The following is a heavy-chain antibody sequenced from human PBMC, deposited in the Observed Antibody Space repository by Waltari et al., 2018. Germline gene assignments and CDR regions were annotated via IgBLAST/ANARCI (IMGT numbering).Heavy chain of an antibody. J-gene: IGHJ4*02. Sequence: EVQLVQSGAEVKKPGESLTISCTGSGYSFTSYWIGWVRQMPGKGLEWMGISYPGDSDTRSSPSFQGQVTISADKSISTAYLQWSSLKASDTAMYYCARRSGSSGCDLDYWGQGTLVTVSS. CDR3: ARRSGSSGCDLDY. V-gene: IGHV5-51*03. D-gene: IGHD6-19*01. CDR2: SYPGDSDT. CDR1: GYSFTSYW.